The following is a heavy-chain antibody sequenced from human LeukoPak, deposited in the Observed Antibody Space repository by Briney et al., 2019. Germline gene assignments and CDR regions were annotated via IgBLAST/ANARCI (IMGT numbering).Heavy chain of an antibody. D-gene: IGHD3-22*01. CDR2: IYYSGRT. V-gene: IGHV4-39*07. Sequence: SETLSLTCSVSGDSITSGDYYWTWIRQPPGKGLEWIGSIYYSGRTYYNPSLKRRVTISVDTSKNQFFLKMSSVTAADTAVYYCARGAVVTLFDYWGQGTLVTVSS. CDR1: GDSITSGDYY. J-gene: IGHJ4*02. CDR3: ARGAVVTLFDY.